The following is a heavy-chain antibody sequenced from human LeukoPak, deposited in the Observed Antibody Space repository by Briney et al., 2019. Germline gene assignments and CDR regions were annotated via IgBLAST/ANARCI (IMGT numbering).Heavy chain of an antibody. CDR1: GGSISSHY. V-gene: IGHV4-59*08. Sequence: SETLSLTCSVSGGSISSHYWSWIRQPPGKGLEWIGYIYYSGSTKYNPSLKSRVTISVDTSKNQFSLKLSSVTAADTAVYYCASHSAEYDILTGYHSYNSFDPWGQGILVTVSS. CDR2: IYYSGST. D-gene: IGHD3-9*01. CDR3: ASHSAEYDILTGYHSYNSFDP. J-gene: IGHJ5*02.